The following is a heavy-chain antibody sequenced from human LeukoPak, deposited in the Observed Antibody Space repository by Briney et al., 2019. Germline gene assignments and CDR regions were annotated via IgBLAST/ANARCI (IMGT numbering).Heavy chain of an antibody. D-gene: IGHD1-26*01. Sequence: PGGSVTLSCAAYIFTDHTNQWVRDPQAPGKGLEGVANIKGDESERQQTVSVKGLFTIYRDNAQNSVYLHMRSLSGKHGAVYYCTRDVGGSLEYCGQETLVTVSS. V-gene: IGHV3-7*01. CDR1: IFTDHTNQ. J-gene: IGHJ4*02. CDR2: IKGDESER. CDR3: TRDVGGSLEY.